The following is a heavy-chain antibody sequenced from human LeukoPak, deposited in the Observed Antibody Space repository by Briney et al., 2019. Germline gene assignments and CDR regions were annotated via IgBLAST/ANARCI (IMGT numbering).Heavy chain of an antibody. CDR2: ISGSGGST. D-gene: IGHD2-2*01. V-gene: IGHV3-23*01. CDR3: AKDVVVPAAIGYFDL. Sequence: PGRSLRLSCAASGFTFSSYAMSWVRQAPGKGLEWVSAISGSGGSTYYADSVKGRFTISRDNSKNTMYLQMNSLRAEDTAVYYCAKDVVVPAAIGYFDLWGRGTLVTVSS. J-gene: IGHJ2*01. CDR1: GFTFSSYA.